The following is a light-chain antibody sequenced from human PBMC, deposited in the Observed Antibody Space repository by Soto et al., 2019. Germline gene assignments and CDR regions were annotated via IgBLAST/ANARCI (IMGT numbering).Light chain of an antibody. CDR2: GAS. J-gene: IGKJ1*01. CDR1: QSVSSNY. Sequence: DIVLTQSPCTLSFSPLERATLSCRASQSVSSNYLAWYQQKPGQAPRLLIHGASTRATGVPDRFSGSGSGTDFTLTISRLEPEDFAVYHCQQYGSLSWTFGQGTKVDIK. CDR3: QQYGSLSWT. V-gene: IGKV3-20*01.